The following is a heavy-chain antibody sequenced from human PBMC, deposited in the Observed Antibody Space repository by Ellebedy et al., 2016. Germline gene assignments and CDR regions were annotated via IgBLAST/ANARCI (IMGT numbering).Heavy chain of an antibody. V-gene: IGHV3-23*01. CDR2: VGVSGGNT. CDR3: VRSGQFEY. Sequence: GGSLRLSCAASGFTFSSYAMTWVRQAPGKGLEWVSTVGVSGGNTYFADSVKGRFTISRDNSKNTLYLQMNSLSAEDTAVYYCVRSGQFEYWGQGTLVTVSS. J-gene: IGHJ4*02. CDR1: GFTFSSYA.